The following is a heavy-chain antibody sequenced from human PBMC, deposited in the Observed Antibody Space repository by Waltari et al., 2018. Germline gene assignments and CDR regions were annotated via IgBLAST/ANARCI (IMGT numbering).Heavy chain of an antibody. D-gene: IGHD3-22*01. J-gene: IGHJ3*02. CDR3: ARDQWFGFDI. CDR1: GFTLGNYW. Sequence: EVQLVESGGDLVQPGGSLRLSCAASGFTLGNYWMGWVRQAPGKGPEWMANIKTDGAEEYYVDSVRGRFTISRDNAKNLLFLQMNSLRPEDTAVYYCARDQWFGFDIWGQGTMVTVSS. V-gene: IGHV3-7*01. CDR2: IKTDGAEE.